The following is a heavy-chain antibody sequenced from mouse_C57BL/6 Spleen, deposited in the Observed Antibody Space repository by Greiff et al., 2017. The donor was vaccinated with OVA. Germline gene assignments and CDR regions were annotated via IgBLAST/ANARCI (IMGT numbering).Heavy chain of an antibody. CDR3: TRDYGGYVDV. D-gene: IGHD1-1*01. CDR2: IDPETGGT. Sequence: VQLQQSGAELVRPGASVTLSCTASGYTFTDYEMHWVKQTPVHGLEWIGAIDPETGGTAYNQKFKGQAILTADKSSSTAYMELRSLTSEDSAVYYCTRDYGGYVDVWGTGTTVTVSS. CDR1: GYTFTDYE. V-gene: IGHV1-15*01. J-gene: IGHJ1*03.